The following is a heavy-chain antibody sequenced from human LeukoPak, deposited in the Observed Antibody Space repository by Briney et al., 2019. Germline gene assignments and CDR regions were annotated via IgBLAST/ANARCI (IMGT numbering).Heavy chain of an antibody. Sequence: SETLSLTCTVSGGSISSGDYYWSWIRQPPGKGLEWIGYIYYSGSTYYNPSLKSRVTISVDTSKNQFSLKLSSVTAADTAVYYCARAEATYYYGSGSYYYFDCWGQGTLVTVSS. CDR2: IYYSGST. J-gene: IGHJ4*02. CDR3: ARAEATYYYGSGSYYYFDC. CDR1: GGSISSGDYY. D-gene: IGHD3-10*01. V-gene: IGHV4-30-4*08.